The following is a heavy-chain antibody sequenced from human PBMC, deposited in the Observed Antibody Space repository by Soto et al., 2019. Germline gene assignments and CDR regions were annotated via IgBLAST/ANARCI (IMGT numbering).Heavy chain of an antibody. CDR3: ARVEWIKAPELMSWFDP. V-gene: IGHV4-39*07. CDR2: IYYSGST. J-gene: IGHJ5*02. CDR1: GGSISSSSYY. Sequence: SETLSLTCTVSGGSISSSSYYWGWIRQPPGKGLEWIGSIYYSGSTYYNPSLKSRVTISVDTSKNQFSLKLSSVTAADTAVYYCARVEWIKAPELMSWFDPWGQGTLVTVSS. D-gene: IGHD3-10*01.